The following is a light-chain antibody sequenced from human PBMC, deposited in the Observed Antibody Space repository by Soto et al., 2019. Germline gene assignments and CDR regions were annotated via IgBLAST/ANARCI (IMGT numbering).Light chain of an antibody. J-gene: IGLJ2*01. CDR2: DVS. Sequence: QSVLTQPASVSGSPGQSITISCTGTSSDVGGYNYVSWYQQHPGKAPKLMIYDVSNRPSGVSNRISGSKSGNTASLTISGLQAEDEADYYCSSYTSSSPPVVFGGGTKLTVL. CDR3: SSYTSSSPPVV. V-gene: IGLV2-14*01. CDR1: SSDVGGYNY.